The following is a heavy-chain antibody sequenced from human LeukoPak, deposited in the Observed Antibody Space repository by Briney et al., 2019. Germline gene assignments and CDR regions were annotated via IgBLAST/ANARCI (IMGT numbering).Heavy chain of an antibody. V-gene: IGHV5-51*01. CDR1: GYTFTNYW. J-gene: IGHJ3*02. CDR2: IFPGDSDT. CDR3: ATMVGATRAFDI. Sequence: GESLKISCRGSGYTFTNYWIGWVRQMPGKGLEWMGIIFPGDSDTRYSPSFQGQVTISADKSIGTAYLQWSSLKASDTAMYYCATMVGATRAFDIWGQGTMVTVSS. D-gene: IGHD1-26*01.